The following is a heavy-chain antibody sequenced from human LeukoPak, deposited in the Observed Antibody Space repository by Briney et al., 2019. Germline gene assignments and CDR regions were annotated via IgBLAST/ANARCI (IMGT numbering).Heavy chain of an antibody. Sequence: GGSLRLSCAASGFTFSSYWMTWVRQAPGKGLERVAQIKDDGTEKFYLDSLRGRFTISRDNSKDSLYLDINSLRAEDTAVYYCTRERLYGASALDYWGQGIVVTVSS. J-gene: IGHJ4*02. CDR3: TRERLYGASALDY. CDR1: GFTFSSYW. CDR2: IKDDGTEK. V-gene: IGHV3-7*01. D-gene: IGHD4-17*01.